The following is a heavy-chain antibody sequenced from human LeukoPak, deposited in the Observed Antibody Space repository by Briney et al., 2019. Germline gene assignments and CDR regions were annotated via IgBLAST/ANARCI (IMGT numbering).Heavy chain of an antibody. CDR1: GFTFSSYA. Sequence: GGSLRLSCAASGFTFSSYAMSWVRQAPGKGLEWVSAISGSGGSTYYADSVKGRFTISRDNSRNTLYLQMGSLRAEDMAVYYCARGLTTGEYWGQGTLVTVSS. CDR2: ISGSGGST. V-gene: IGHV3-23*01. D-gene: IGHD4-17*01. J-gene: IGHJ4*02. CDR3: ARGLTTGEY.